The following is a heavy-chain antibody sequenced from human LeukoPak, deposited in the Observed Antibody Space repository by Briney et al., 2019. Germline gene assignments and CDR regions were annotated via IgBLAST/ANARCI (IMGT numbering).Heavy chain of an antibody. D-gene: IGHD3-22*01. Sequence: PGGSLRLSCAASGFTFSNYWMSWIRQPPGKGLEWIGEINHSGSTNYNPSLKSRVTISVDTSKNQFSLKLSSVTAADTAVYYCARDPTYYYDSSGYSRLAFDYWGQGTLVTVSS. CDR1: GFTFSNYW. CDR2: INHSGST. V-gene: IGHV4-34*01. CDR3: ARDPTYYYDSSGYSRLAFDY. J-gene: IGHJ4*02.